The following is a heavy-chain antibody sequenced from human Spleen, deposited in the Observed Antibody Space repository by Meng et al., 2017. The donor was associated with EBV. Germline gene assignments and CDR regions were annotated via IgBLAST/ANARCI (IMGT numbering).Heavy chain of an antibody. V-gene: IGHV4-61*08. CDR2: IYHSGST. CDR3: ARAPYSAYVVDRFDS. CDR1: GGSISSVDYY. D-gene: IGHD5-12*01. Sequence: QVQLSESGPGLVKPSETLSLTCTVSGGSISSVDYYWNWIRQPPGKGLEWIGYIYHSGSTNYNPSLKSRVTISVDTSKNQFSLNMRSVTAADTAVYYCARAPYSAYVVDRFDSWGQGTLVTVSS. J-gene: IGHJ5*01.